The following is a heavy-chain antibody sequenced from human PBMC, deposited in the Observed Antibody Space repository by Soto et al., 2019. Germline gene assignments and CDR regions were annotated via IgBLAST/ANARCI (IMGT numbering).Heavy chain of an antibody. CDR1: GYTFTGYY. CDR3: AREQRGAGYYSGMDV. Sequence: GASVKVSCKASGYTFTGYYMHWVRQAPGQGLEWMGWINPNSGGTNYAQKFQGLVTMTRDTSISTAYMELSRLRSDDTAVYYCAREQRGAGYYSGMDVWGQGTTVTVSS. J-gene: IGHJ6*02. D-gene: IGHD1-1*01. V-gene: IGHV1-2*04. CDR2: INPNSGGT.